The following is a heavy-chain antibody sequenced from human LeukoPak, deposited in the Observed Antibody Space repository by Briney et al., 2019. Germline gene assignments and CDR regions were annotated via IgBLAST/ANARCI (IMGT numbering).Heavy chain of an antibody. CDR3: ARESYYYDSSGYAFDI. CDR1: GGSISSYY. Sequence: SETLSLTCTVSGGSISSYYWSWIRQPAGEGLEWIGHSTGSTNYNPSLKSRVTLSVDRSKNQFSLRLNSVTAADTAVYYCARESYYYDSSGYAFDIWGQGTMVTVSS. J-gene: IGHJ3*02. V-gene: IGHV4-4*07. D-gene: IGHD3-22*01. CDR2: STGST.